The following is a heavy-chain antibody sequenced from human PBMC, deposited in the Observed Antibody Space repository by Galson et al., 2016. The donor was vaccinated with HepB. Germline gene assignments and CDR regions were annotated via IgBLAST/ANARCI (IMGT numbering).Heavy chain of an antibody. CDR1: GVSISSYY. J-gene: IGHJ4*02. CDR3: ARGEGYNLY. D-gene: IGHD5-24*01. Sequence: SETLSLTCTVSGVSISSYYWSWFRQPPEKGLEWIGYASYSGITNYNPSLKSRVTISIDTSKNQFSLKLSSVTAADTAGYYCARGEGYNLYWGQGTLVTVSS. V-gene: IGHV4-59*08. CDR2: ASYSGIT.